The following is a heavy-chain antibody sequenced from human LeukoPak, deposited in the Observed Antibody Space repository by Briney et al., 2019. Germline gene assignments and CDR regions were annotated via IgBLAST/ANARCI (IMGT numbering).Heavy chain of an antibody. CDR3: ARDFRDGYISDYFDY. Sequence: SETLSLTCTVSGGSISSYYWSWIRQPPGKGLEWIGYIYYSGSTNYNPSLKSRVTISVDTSKNQFSLKLSSVTAADTAVYYCARDFRDGYISDYFDYWSQGTLVTVSS. CDR1: GGSISSYY. J-gene: IGHJ4*02. D-gene: IGHD5-24*01. CDR2: IYYSGST. V-gene: IGHV4-59*01.